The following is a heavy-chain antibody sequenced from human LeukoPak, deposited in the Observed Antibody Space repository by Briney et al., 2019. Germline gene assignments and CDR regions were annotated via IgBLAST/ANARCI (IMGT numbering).Heavy chain of an antibody. CDR3: ARTQQLVLRSPLDP. Sequence: ASVKVSCKASGYTFTGYYMHWVRQAPGQELGWMGRINPNSGGTNYAQKFQGRITITRNTSINTAYMELSSLRSGDTAVYYCARTQQLVLRSPLDPWGQGTLVTVSS. D-gene: IGHD6-13*01. CDR1: GYTFTGYY. J-gene: IGHJ5*02. V-gene: IGHV1/OR15-1*04. CDR2: INPNSGGT.